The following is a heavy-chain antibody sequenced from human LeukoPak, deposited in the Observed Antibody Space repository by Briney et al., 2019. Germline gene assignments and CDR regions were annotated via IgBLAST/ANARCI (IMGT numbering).Heavy chain of an antibody. J-gene: IGHJ5*02. CDR2: IYYSGST. D-gene: IGHD4-17*01. CDR1: GGSISSYY. V-gene: IGHV4-59*01. CDR3: ARDSYGDLGWFDP. Sequence: KPSETLSLTCTVSGGSISSYYWSWIRQPPGKGLEWIGYIYYSGSTNYNPSLKSRVTISVDTSKNQFSLKLSSVTAADTAVYYCARDSYGDLGWFDPWGQGTLVTVSS.